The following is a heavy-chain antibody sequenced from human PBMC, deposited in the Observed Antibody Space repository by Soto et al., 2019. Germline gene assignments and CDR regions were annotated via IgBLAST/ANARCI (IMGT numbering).Heavy chain of an antibody. J-gene: IGHJ5*02. CDR2: ISGSGGRT. D-gene: IGHD2-2*03. Sequence: EVQLLESGGGLVQPGGSLRLSCAASGFTFSSYTMNWVRQAPGKGLKWVSTISGSGGRTYYADSVKGRFTISRDDSKNTLYLQMNSLRVEDTAVYYCAKNGSPWGQGTLVTVSS. V-gene: IGHV3-23*01. CDR1: GFTFSSYT. CDR3: AKNGSP.